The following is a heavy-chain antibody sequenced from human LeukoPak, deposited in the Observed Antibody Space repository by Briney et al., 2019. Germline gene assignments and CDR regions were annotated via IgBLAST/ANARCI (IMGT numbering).Heavy chain of an antibody. J-gene: IGHJ6*03. CDR1: GGTFSSYA. CDR2: IIPIFGTA. D-gene: IGHD2-2*01. CDR3: AREALQAVVVPAASEYYYYYMDV. V-gene: IGHV1-69*05. Sequence: ASVKVSCKASGGTFSSYAISWVRQAPGQGLEWMGGIIPIFGTANYAQKFQGRVTITTDESTSTAYMELSSLRSEDTAVYYCAREALQAVVVPAASEYYYYYMDVWGKGTTVTVSS.